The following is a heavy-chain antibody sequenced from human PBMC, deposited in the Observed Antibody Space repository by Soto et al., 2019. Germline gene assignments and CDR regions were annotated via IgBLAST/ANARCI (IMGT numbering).Heavy chain of an antibody. V-gene: IGHV3-30-3*01. CDR3: ARDYVVVVIEYYLDY. D-gene: IGHD3-22*01. J-gene: IGHJ4*02. CDR1: GFTFSSYA. CDR2: ISYDGSNK. Sequence: LRLSCAASGFTFSSYAMHWVRQAPGKGLEWVAVISYDGSNKYYADSVKGRFTISRDNSKNTLYLQMNSLRAEDTAVYYCARDYVVVVIEYYLDYWGQETRVTVPQ.